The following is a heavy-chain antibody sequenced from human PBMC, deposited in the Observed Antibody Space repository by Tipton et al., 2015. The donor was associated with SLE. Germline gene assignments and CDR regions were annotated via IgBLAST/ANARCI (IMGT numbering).Heavy chain of an antibody. Sequence: SGFTFSNSYMHWVRQAPGKGLEWVSRINGGGISTTYADSVRGRFTISRDNAKNTLYLQMNTLRADDTAVYYCARDDPSYWYFDLWGRGTLVTVSS. CDR1: GFTFSNSY. CDR2: INGGGIST. J-gene: IGHJ2*01. V-gene: IGHV3-74*01. CDR3: ARDDPSYWYFDL. D-gene: IGHD6-6*01.